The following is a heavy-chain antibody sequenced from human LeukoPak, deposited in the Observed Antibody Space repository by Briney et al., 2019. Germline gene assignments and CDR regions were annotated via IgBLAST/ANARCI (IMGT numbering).Heavy chain of an antibody. D-gene: IGHD2-15*01. Sequence: SETLSLTCTVSGYSISSGYYWGWIRQPPGKGLEWIGSIYHRGSTYYNPSLKSRVTISVDTSKNQFSLKLSSVTAADTAVYYCARDRGGGDIVVVVAAQGDAFDIWGQGTMVTVSS. CDR1: GYSISSGYY. CDR3: ARDRGGGDIVVVVAAQGDAFDI. V-gene: IGHV4-38-2*02. J-gene: IGHJ3*02. CDR2: IYHRGST.